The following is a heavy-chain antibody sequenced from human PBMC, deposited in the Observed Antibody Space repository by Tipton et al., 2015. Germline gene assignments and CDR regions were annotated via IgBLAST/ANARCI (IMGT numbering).Heavy chain of an antibody. J-gene: IGHJ4*02. Sequence: SWVRQAPGKGLQWVGAIRSKTSGGATHYAASLKGRFTISRDDSKNIAYLQMDSLKADDTAFYYCTRGRVVTNDYWGQGTLVTVSS. CDR3: TRGRVVTNDY. D-gene: IGHD2-21*02. V-gene: IGHV3-49*02. CDR2: IRSKTSGGAT.